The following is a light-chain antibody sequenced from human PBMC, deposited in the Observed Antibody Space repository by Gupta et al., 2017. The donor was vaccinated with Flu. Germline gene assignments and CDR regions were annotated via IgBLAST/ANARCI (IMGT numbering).Light chain of an antibody. CDR1: SYNIGSNV. CDR2: GDT. CDR3: ASWDSSLDDYV. J-gene: IGLJ1*01. V-gene: IGLV1-44*01. Sequence: RVMASITGSSYNIGSNVVHWYQQRPGPAPKLLIYGDTDRPSGIPERFSGSKSGTSATLAISGLQAEDEGVYFCASWDSSLDDYVFGTGTKVIVL.